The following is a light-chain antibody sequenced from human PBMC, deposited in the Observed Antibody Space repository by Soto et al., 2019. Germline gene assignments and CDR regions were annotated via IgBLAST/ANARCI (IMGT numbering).Light chain of an antibody. CDR2: GAS. CDR3: QQYNNWHT. CDR1: QSVSSN. V-gene: IGKV3-15*01. J-gene: IGKJ2*01. Sequence: EIVLTQSPVTLSVSPGERATLSCRASQSVSSNLAWYQQKPGQAPRLLIYGASTRATGVPARFSGSGSGTEFTLTISSLQSEDFALYYCQQYNNWHTFGQGTKLEIK.